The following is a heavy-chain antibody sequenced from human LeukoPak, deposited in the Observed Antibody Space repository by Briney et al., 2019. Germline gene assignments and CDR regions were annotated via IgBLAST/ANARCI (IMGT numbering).Heavy chain of an antibody. J-gene: IGHJ6*02. CDR3: ARGGFSGYKSAYYYYGMGV. CDR1: GYTFTGYY. D-gene: IGHD5-12*01. CDR2: INPNSGGT. Sequence: ASVKVSCKASGYTFTGYYMHWVRQAPGQGLEWMGWINPNSGGTNYAQRFQDWVTLTRDTSISTAYMELSRLRSDDTAVYYCARGGFSGYKSAYYYYGMGVWGQGTTVTVSS. V-gene: IGHV1-2*04.